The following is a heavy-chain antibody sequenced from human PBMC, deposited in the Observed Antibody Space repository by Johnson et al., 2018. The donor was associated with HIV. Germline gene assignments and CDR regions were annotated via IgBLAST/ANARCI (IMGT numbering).Heavy chain of an antibody. CDR1: GFTFSRNW. CDR3: ARYTGGGYIGADAFDI. D-gene: IGHD6-19*01. V-gene: IGHV3-7*01. Sequence: VQLVESGGGLVQPGGSLRLSCVASGFTFSRNWMSWVRQAPGKGLEWVANIKQDGSEKYYVDSVKGRFTISRDNAKNSLYVQMNSLRAEDTGVYYCARYTGGGYIGADAFDIWGQGTMVTVSS. CDR2: IKQDGSEK. J-gene: IGHJ3*02.